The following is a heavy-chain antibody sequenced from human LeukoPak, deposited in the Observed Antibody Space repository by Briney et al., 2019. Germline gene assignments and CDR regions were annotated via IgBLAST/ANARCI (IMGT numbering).Heavy chain of an antibody. CDR1: GFTFGSYW. CDR3: TRETGTLRIDNWFDP. Sequence: GGSLRLSCAASGFTFGSYWMSWARQASGKGLEWVANIKQDGSEKYYVDSVKGRFTISRDNAKNSLYLQMNSLKTEDTAVYYCTRETGTLRIDNWFDPWGQGTLVTVSS. CDR2: IKQDGSEK. D-gene: IGHD1-1*01. J-gene: IGHJ5*02. V-gene: IGHV3-7*05.